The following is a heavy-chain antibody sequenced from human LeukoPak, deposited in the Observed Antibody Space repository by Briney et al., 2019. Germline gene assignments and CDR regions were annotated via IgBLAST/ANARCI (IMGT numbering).Heavy chain of an antibody. D-gene: IGHD1-26*01. Sequence: GGSLRLSCAASGFTFDDYAMHWVRQAPGKGLEWVSGISWNSGSIGYAGSVKGRFTISRDNAKNSLYLQMNSLRAEDTALYYCAKDKSGESGSYLTYFDYWGQGTLVTVSS. CDR3: AKDKSGESGSYLTYFDY. V-gene: IGHV3-9*01. CDR1: GFTFDDYA. CDR2: ISWNSGSI. J-gene: IGHJ4*02.